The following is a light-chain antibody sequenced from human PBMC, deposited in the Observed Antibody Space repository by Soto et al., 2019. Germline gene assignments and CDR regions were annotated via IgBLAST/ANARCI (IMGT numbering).Light chain of an antibody. CDR3: LLSYSGADVV. J-gene: IGLJ2*01. V-gene: IGLV7-46*01. CDR1: TGAVTSGHY. CDR2: DTS. Sequence: QAVVTQEPSLTVSPGGTVTLTCGPRTGAVTSGHYPYWFQQKPGQAPRTLIYDTSNKHSWTPARFSGSLLGGKAALTLSGAQPEDEAEYYCLLSYSGADVVFGGGTKLTVL.